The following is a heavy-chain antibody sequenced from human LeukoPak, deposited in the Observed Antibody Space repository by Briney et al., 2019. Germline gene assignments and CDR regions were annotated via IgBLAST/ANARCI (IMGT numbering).Heavy chain of an antibody. CDR2: IYYSGST. D-gene: IGHD6-19*01. V-gene: IGHV4-30-4*01. Sequence: CIGYIYYSGSTYYTPCLKSRVTISVKTDKNQFSLKLSSVTAADTAVYYCARARIAVAGHDYWGQGTLVTVSS. J-gene: IGHJ4*02. CDR3: ARARIAVAGHDY.